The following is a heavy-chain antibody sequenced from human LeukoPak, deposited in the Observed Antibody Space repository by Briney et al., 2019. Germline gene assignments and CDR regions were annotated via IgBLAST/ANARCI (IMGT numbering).Heavy chain of an antibody. CDR1: GYTFTSYG. Sequence: ASVTVSCTASGYTFTSYGISWVGQAPGQEVEGMGWISAYNGNTKYAQKLQGTVTMTTDTSTTTAYMELRSLRSHDTAVYYCARGYCSSTSCYGPSGWFDPWGQGPLVTVSS. V-gene: IGHV1-18*01. CDR2: ISAYNGNT. D-gene: IGHD2-2*01. J-gene: IGHJ5*02. CDR3: ARGYCSSTSCYGPSGWFDP.